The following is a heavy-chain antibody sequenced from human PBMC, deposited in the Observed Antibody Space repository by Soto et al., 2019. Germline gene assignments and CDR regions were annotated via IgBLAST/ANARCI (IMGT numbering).Heavy chain of an antibody. J-gene: IGHJ4*02. D-gene: IGHD2-2*01. V-gene: IGHV3-11*01. CDR3: ASDAPAGGYCSSTSCYQGARGGY. CDR1: GFTFSDYY. Sequence: GGSLRLSCAASGFTFSDYYMSWIRQAPGKGLEWVSYISSSGSTIYYADSVKGRFTISRDNAKNSLYLQMNSLRAEDTAVYYCASDAPAGGYCSSTSCYQGARGGYWGQGTLVTVSS. CDR2: ISSSGSTI.